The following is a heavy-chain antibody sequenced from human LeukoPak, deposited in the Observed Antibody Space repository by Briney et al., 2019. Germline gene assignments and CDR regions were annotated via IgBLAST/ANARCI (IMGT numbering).Heavy chain of an antibody. Sequence: ASVKVSCKASGYTFTSYGISWVRQAPGQGLEWMGWISAYNGNTNYAQKLQGRVTMTTDTSTSTAYMELRSLRSDDTAVYYCASGMSIAAPDAFDIWGQGTMVTVSS. V-gene: IGHV1-18*01. CDR2: ISAYNGNT. CDR1: GYTFTSYG. J-gene: IGHJ3*02. CDR3: ASGMSIAAPDAFDI. D-gene: IGHD6-6*01.